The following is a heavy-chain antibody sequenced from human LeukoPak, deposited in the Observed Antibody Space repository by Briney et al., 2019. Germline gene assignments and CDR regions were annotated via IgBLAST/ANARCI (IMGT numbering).Heavy chain of an antibody. V-gene: IGHV4-39*07. J-gene: IGHJ6*03. CDR1: GGSISTSVHY. CDR3: ARVTGSYLYYYMDV. Sequence: SETLSLTCTVSGGSISTSVHYWGWIRQPPGKGLEWIGSIYYSGSTYYNPSLESRVTMSVDTSKNQFSLKLSSVTAADTAVYYCARVTGSYLYYYMDVWGKGTTVTVSS. CDR2: IYYSGST. D-gene: IGHD7-27*01.